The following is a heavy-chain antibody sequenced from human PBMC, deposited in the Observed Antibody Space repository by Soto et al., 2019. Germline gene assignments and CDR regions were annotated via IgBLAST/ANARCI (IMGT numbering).Heavy chain of an antibody. D-gene: IGHD2-21*01. CDR2: LHFRGYT. CDR1: WGSIGSQY. CDR3: ARERTFQMSGDDTLDI. V-gene: IGHV4-59*11. Sequence: PSAALSPTWTVPWGSIGSQYWTWVRQSPGEGLGWIGHLHFRGYTNDNPSLKGRVTMSLDTLNNQVSLGLSSVTAADTAKYYCARERTFQMSGDDTLDIWGLGTMVTVSS. J-gene: IGHJ3*02.